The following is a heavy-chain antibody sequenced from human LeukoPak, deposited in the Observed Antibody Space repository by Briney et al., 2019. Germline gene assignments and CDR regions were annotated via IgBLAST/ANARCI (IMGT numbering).Heavy chain of an antibody. V-gene: IGHV3-15*04. J-gene: IGHJ4*02. CDR3: ATYGSGRKFDY. CDR1: GFTFSYYG. CDR2: IESKTDGGTT. D-gene: IGHD3-10*01. Sequence: GGSLRLSCAASGFTFSYYGMNWVRQAPGKGLEWVGRIESKTDGGTTDYAAPVKGRFTISRDDSTNTLYLQMNSLKSEDTAVYYCATYGSGRKFDYWGQGILVTVSS.